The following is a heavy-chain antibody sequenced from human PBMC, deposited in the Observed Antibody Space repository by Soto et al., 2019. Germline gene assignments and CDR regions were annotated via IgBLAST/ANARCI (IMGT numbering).Heavy chain of an antibody. D-gene: IGHD3-3*01. CDR1: GGSISSYY. CDR2: IYYSGST. Sequence: SQTLSLTCTVSGGSISSYYWSWIRQPPGKGLEWIGYIYYSGSTNYNPSLKSRVTISVDTSKNQFSLKLSSVTAADTAVYYCARRVTIFGVENWFDPLGQGTLVTVS. V-gene: IGHV4-59*08. J-gene: IGHJ5*02. CDR3: ARRVTIFGVENWFDP.